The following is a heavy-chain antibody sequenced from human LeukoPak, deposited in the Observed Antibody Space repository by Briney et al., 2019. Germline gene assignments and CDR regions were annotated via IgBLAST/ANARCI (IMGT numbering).Heavy chain of an antibody. J-gene: IGHJ4*02. CDR2: IIGSGVST. V-gene: IGHV3-23*01. D-gene: IGHD5-24*01. CDR3: ASRQMDYFDY. Sequence: PGESLTLSCGASGLTVSSYAMTWVRQAPGKGLEWVSTIIGSGVSTYYADSVKGRFTISRDDSKNTVYLQMNSLRAEDTAVYYCASRQMDYFDYWGQGTLVTVSS. CDR1: GLTVSSYA.